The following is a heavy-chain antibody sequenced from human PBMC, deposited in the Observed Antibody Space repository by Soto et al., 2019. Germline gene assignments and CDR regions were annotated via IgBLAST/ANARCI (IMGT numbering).Heavy chain of an antibody. CDR3: ARVPHPGFWSGYYTSSGGMDV. Sequence: GASVKVSCKASGGTFSSYAISWVRQAPGQGLEWMGGIIPIFGTANYTQKFQGRVTITADESTSTAYMELSSLRSEDTAVYYCARVPHPGFWSGYYTSSGGMDVWGQGTTVTVSS. CDR1: GGTFSSYA. J-gene: IGHJ6*02. D-gene: IGHD3-3*01. CDR2: IIPIFGTA. V-gene: IGHV1-69*13.